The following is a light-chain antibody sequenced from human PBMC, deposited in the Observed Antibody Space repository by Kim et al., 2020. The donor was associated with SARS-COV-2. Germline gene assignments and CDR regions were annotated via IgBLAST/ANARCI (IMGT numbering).Light chain of an antibody. Sequence: GQSITISCTGTSSLVGDYNYVSWYQQHPDKAPKLIINDVSDRPSGVSTHFSGSKSGNTASLTISGLQAADEADYYCTSYTGADTVVFGGGTKLTVL. J-gene: IGLJ2*01. CDR3: TSYTGADTVV. CDR2: DVS. CDR1: SSLVGDYNY. V-gene: IGLV2-14*03.